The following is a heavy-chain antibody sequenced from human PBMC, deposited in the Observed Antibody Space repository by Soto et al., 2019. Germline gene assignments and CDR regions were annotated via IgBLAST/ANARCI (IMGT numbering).Heavy chain of an antibody. CDR2: IKQDGSKK. Sequence: GGSLRLSCAASGFTLSSYWMSWVRQAPGKGLEWVANIKQDGSKKYYVDSVKGRFTISRDTAKSTLYLQLNSLRAEDTAVYYCARDFDVVVAATAAFDIWGQGTMVTVSS. D-gene: IGHD2-15*01. V-gene: IGHV3-7*01. CDR1: GFTLSSYW. CDR3: ARDFDVVVAATAAFDI. J-gene: IGHJ3*02.